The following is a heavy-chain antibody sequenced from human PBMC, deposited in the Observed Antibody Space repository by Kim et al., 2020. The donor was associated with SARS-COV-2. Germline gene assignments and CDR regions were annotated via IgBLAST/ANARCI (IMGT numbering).Heavy chain of an antibody. V-gene: IGHV3-30*18. Sequence: GGSLRLSCAASGFTFSSYGMHWVRQAPGKGLEWVAVISYDGSNKYYADSVKGRFTISRDNSKNTLYLQMNSLRAEDTAVYYCAKDWGRRRAGAAFDIWGQGTMVTVSS. CDR2: ISYDGSNK. J-gene: IGHJ3*02. D-gene: IGHD3-16*01. CDR3: AKDWGRRRAGAAFDI. CDR1: GFTFSSYG.